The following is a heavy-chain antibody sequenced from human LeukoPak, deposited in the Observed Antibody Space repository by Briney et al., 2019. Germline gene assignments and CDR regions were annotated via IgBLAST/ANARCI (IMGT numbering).Heavy chain of an antibody. CDR3: ASGTDPIVVVTQAFDI. CDR2: IYSGGST. CDR1: GFTVSSNY. J-gene: IGHJ3*02. Sequence: GGSLRLSCAASGFTVSSNYMSWDRQAPGKGLEWVSVIYSGGSTYYADSVKGRFTISRDNSKNTLYLQMNSLRAEDTAVYYCASGTDPIVVVTQAFDIWGQGTMVTVSS. V-gene: IGHV3-66*01. D-gene: IGHD2-21*02.